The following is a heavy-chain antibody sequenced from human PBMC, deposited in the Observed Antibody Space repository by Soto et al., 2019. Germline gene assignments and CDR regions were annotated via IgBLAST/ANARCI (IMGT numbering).Heavy chain of an antibody. V-gene: IGHV3-23*01. Sequence: EVQLLESGGALEHPGGSLRLSCAAAGFAFSTYAMTWVRQAPGKGLEWVSVISGSGGSSYYAASVKGRFTISRDNSKNTLFLQMNGLRAEDTAVYYCAKGTKRAAAGRYEYYKYGMDVWGQGTTVTVSS. J-gene: IGHJ6*02. CDR1: GFAFSTYA. CDR3: AKGTKRAAAGRYEYYKYGMDV. D-gene: IGHD6-13*01. CDR2: ISGSGGSS.